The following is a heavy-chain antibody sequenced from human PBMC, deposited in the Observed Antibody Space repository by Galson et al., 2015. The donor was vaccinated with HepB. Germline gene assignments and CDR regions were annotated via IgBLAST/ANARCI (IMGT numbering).Heavy chain of an antibody. J-gene: IGHJ1*01. CDR1: GFTFSDYA. Sequence: SLRLSCAVSGFTFSDYAMHWVRQVPGKGLLWVSRIQRDEVTTKYADTVRGRFATSRDNAKNTLYLQMTSLRAEDTAVYYCTRGLHGSGSFSDWGQGTLVTVSS. CDR2: IQRDEVTT. V-gene: IGHV3-74*01. CDR3: TRGLHGSGSFSD. D-gene: IGHD3-10*01.